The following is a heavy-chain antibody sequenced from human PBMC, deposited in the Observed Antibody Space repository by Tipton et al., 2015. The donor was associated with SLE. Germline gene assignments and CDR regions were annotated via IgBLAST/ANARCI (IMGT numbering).Heavy chain of an antibody. V-gene: IGHV4-59*01. D-gene: IGHD3-10*01. CDR2: LQDTGSA. CDR3: ARADGSYFYYVMDV. CDR1: GGSIGSYY. J-gene: IGHJ6*04. Sequence: GLVKPSETLSLRCTVSGGSIGSYYWSWIRQSPGKGLEWIGYLQDTGSANYNPSLKSRVSLSIDTSKNHFSLQLTSVTAADSAVYFCARADGSYFYYVMDVWGKGTTITVSS.